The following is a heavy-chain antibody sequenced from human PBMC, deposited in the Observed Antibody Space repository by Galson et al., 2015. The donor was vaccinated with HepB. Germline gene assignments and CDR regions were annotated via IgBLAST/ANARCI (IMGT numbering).Heavy chain of an antibody. CDR1: GGTFSSYA. D-gene: IGHD5-12*01. V-gene: IGHV1-69*06. J-gene: IGHJ4*02. CDR2: IIPIFGTA. CDR3: ARVPRRGWLRIKGSSYFDY. Sequence: SVKVSCKASGGTFSSYAISWVRQAPGQGLEWMGGIIPIFGTANYAQKFQGRVTITADKSTSTAYMELSSLRSEDTAVYYCARVPRRGWLRIKGSSYFDYWGQGTLVTVSS.